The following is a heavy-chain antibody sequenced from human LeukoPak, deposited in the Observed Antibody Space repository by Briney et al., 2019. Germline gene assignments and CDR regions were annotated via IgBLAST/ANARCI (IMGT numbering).Heavy chain of an antibody. D-gene: IGHD2/OR15-2a*01. CDR2: ISAYNGIT. V-gene: IGHV1-18*01. CDR3: ARDRGRTYGSMSFDY. J-gene: IGHJ4*02. Sequence: ASVKVSCNASGYTFISYGISWVRQAPGQGLEWMGWISAYNGITNYAQKLQGRVTMTTDTSTTTAYMELRSLTSDDTAVYYCARDRGRTYGSMSFDYWGQGTLVTVSS. CDR1: GYTFISYG.